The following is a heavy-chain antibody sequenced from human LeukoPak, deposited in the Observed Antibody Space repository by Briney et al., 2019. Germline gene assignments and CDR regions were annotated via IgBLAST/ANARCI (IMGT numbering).Heavy chain of an antibody. J-gene: IGHJ2*01. D-gene: IGHD2-15*01. CDR1: GFTFDDRG. Sequence: PGGSLRLSCAASGFTFDDRGMSWVRQAPGKGLVWVSRINTDGSGTNYADSVKGRFTISRDNAKNTLYLQMDSLRAEDTAVYYCARGYSNWYFDLWGRGTLVTVSS. CDR2: INTDGSGT. V-gene: IGHV3-74*01. CDR3: ARGYSNWYFDL.